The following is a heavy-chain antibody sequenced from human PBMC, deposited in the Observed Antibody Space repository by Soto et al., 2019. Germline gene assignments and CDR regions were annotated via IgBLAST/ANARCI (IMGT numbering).Heavy chain of an antibody. CDR3: ARLSVGATTGVDY. J-gene: IGHJ4*02. V-gene: IGHV1-46*02. Sequence: QVLLVQSGAEVKKPGASVKLSCKASGYTFNSYYLHWVRQAPGQGLEWMGIISPSGGATSYAQKFQGRVTMNSDTSTSTVYMELSSLRSEDTAIYYCARLSVGATTGVDYWGQGTLVTVSS. CDR1: GYTFNSYY. D-gene: IGHD1-26*01. CDR2: ISPSGGAT.